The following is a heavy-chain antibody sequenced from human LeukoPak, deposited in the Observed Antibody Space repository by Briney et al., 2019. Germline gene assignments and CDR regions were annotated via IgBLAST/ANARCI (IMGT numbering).Heavy chain of an antibody. CDR1: GGTFSSYA. V-gene: IGHV1-69*06. J-gene: IGHJ6*03. CDR2: IIPIFGTA. CDR3: ARTTVDDYYYYYYYMDV. D-gene: IGHD4-23*01. Sequence: SVKVSCKASGGTFSSYAISWVRQAPGQGLEWMGGIIPIFGTANYAQKFQGRVTITADKSTSTAYMELSGLRSEDTAVYYCARTTVDDYYYYYYYMDVWGKGTTVTVSS.